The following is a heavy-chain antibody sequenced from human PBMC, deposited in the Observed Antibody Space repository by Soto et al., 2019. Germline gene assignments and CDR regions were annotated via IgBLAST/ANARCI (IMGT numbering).Heavy chain of an antibody. J-gene: IGHJ5*02. CDR3: ARVLTGIVVVPAAIGDWFDP. D-gene: IGHD2-2*02. CDR2: IYYSGST. Sequence: SETLSLTCTVSGGSISSYYWSWIRQPPGKGLEWIGYIYYSGSTNYNPSLKSRVTISVDTSKNQFSLKLSSVTAADTAVYYCARVLTGIVVVPAAIGDWFDPWGQGTLVTVSS. CDR1: GGSISSYY. V-gene: IGHV4-59*12.